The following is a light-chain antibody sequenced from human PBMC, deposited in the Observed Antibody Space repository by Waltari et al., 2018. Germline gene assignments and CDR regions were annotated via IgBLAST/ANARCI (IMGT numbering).Light chain of an antibody. CDR3: EQYHIWPYT. Sequence: EIVMTQSPATLSVSPGESATLSCRASQSVSKVLAWYQQKRGQAPRLVIYGASTGATGFPARFRGSGSGTDFLLSISSLQSEDFAVYYCEQYHIWPYTFGQGTKVEI. CDR2: GAS. J-gene: IGKJ2*01. V-gene: IGKV3-15*01. CDR1: QSVSKV.